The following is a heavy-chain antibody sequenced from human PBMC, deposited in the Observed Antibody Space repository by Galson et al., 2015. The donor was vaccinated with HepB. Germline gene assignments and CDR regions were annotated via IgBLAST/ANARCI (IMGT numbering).Heavy chain of an antibody. J-gene: IGHJ4*02. CDR2: ISGSGGST. CDR1: GFTFSSYA. V-gene: IGHV3-23*01. Sequence: SLRLSCAASGFTFSSYAMSWVRQAPGKGLEWVSAISGSGGSTYYADSVKGRFTISRDNSKNTLYLQMNSLRAEDTAVYYCAKDREDIVVVVAATLSSFDYWGQGTLVTVSS. D-gene: IGHD2-15*01. CDR3: AKDREDIVVVVAATLSSFDY.